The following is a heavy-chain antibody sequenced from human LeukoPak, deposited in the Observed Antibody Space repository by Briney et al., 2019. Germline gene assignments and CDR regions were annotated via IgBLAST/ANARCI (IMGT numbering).Heavy chain of an antibody. V-gene: IGHV3-23*01. CDR2: ISGSGGST. CDR3: ARSLGARVPLGVY. D-gene: IGHD6-6*01. J-gene: IGHJ4*02. CDR1: GFTFGSSD. Sequence: GGSLRLSGAASGFTFGSSDMGWIRQLPGKGLEWVSTISGSGGSTYYADSVKGRFTISRDNSKNMLGLQMISLRAEDTAVYYCARSLGARVPLGVYWGQGTLVTVSS.